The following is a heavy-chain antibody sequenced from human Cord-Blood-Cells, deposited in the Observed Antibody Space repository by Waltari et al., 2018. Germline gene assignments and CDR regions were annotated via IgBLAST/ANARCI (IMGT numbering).Heavy chain of an antibody. D-gene: IGHD2-15*01. CDR2: INHSGST. CDR1: GGSFSGYY. Sequence: QVQLQQWGAGLLKPSETLSLTCAVYGGSFSGYYWSWIRQPPGKGLEWIGEINHSGSTNYNPSLKSRVTISVDTSQNQFSLKLSSVTAADTAVYYCARDPDCSGGSCYNYWGQGTLVTVSS. V-gene: IGHV4-34*01. CDR3: ARDPDCSGGSCYNY. J-gene: IGHJ4*02.